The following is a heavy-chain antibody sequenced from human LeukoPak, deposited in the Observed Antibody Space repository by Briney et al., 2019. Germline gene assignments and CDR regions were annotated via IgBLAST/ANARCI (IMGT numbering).Heavy chain of an antibody. CDR1: GGTFSSYT. Sequence: GASVKVSCKASGGTFSSYTISWVRQAPGQGLEWVGWIIPILGIANYAQKFQGRVTITADKSTSTAYMELSSLRSEDTAVYYCASGDMQQLVYRYYGMDVWGQGTTVTVSS. CDR3: ASGDMQQLVYRYYGMDV. D-gene: IGHD6-13*01. V-gene: IGHV1-69*02. J-gene: IGHJ6*02. CDR2: IIPILGIA.